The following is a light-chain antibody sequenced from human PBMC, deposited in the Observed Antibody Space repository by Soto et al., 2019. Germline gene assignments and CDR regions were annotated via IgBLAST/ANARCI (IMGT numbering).Light chain of an antibody. CDR3: QQSNTWPPST. CDR1: QSVSSN. Sequence: EIVMTQSPATLSVSPGERATLSCRASQSVSSNLAWYQQKPGQAPRLLIYRASTRATGIPPRFSGSGSGTELTLTISSLQSEDFAVYYCQQSNTWPPSTFGQGTKVEIK. V-gene: IGKV3-15*01. J-gene: IGKJ1*01. CDR2: RAS.